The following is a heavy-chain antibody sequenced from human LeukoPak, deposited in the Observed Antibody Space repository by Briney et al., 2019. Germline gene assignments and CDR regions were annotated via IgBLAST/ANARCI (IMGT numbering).Heavy chain of an antibody. CDR1: GFTISNNY. V-gene: IGHV3-53*01. CDR3: ARDSAFSSYSN. CDR2: IYSDRST. Sequence: GGSLRLSCTASGFTISNNYMSWVRQAPEKGLEWVSIIYSDRSTYYPESVKGRFTITRDDSKNTLFLQMDSLRVEDTAIYYCARDSAFSSYSNWGQGALVTVSS. D-gene: IGHD2-15*01. J-gene: IGHJ1*01.